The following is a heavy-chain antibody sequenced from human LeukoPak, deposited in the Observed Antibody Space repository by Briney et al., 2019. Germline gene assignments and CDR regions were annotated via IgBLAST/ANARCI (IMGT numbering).Heavy chain of an antibody. J-gene: IGHJ4*02. D-gene: IGHD3-22*01. CDR3: AREKRILTLIVVDTPPRHPDY. CDR1: GFTFSSYW. CDR2: IKQDGSEK. Sequence: PGGSLRLSCAASGFTFSSYWMSWVRQAPGKGLEWVANIKQDGSEKYYVDSVKGRFTISRDNAKNSLYLQMNSLRAEDTAVYYCAREKRILTLIVVDTPPRHPDYWGQGTLVTVSS. V-gene: IGHV3-7*01.